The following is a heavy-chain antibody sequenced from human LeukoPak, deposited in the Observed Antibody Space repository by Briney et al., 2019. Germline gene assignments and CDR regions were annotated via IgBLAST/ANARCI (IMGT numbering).Heavy chain of an antibody. V-gene: IGHV1-69*04. Sequence: ASVKVSCKASGGTFSSYAISWVRQAPGQGLEWMGRIIPILGIANYAQKFQGRVTITSDKSTSTDYMELSSLRSEDTAVYYCARMGCGGDCYSIDYWGQGTLVTVS. J-gene: IGHJ4*02. CDR3: ARMGCGGDCYSIDY. CDR2: IIPILGIA. CDR1: GGTFSSYA. D-gene: IGHD2-21*02.